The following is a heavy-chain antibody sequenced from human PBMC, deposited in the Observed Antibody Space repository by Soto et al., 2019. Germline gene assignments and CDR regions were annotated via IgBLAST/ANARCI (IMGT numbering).Heavy chain of an antibody. V-gene: IGHV4-61*08. J-gene: IGHJ4*01. CDR1: GGSVSSGGYY. D-gene: IGHD3-10*01. CDR3: AGQPHGSAAIEH. Sequence: QVQLQESGPGLVKPSETLSLTCTVSGGSVSSGGYYWTWIRQTPGKALEWVGYFSYSGSTKYNPSLKSRITISVDTPKNQVSLKLTSVTAADTAVYYCAGQPHGSAAIEHWGHGTLITVSS. CDR2: FSYSGST.